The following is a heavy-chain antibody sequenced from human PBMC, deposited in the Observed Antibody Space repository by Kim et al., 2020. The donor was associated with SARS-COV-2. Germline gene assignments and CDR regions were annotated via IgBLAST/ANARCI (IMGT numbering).Heavy chain of an antibody. D-gene: IGHD1-26*01. CDR3: ARDRKVGAIFTSDY. V-gene: IGHV1-69*13. CDR1: GGTFSSYA. J-gene: IGHJ4*02. CDR2: IIPIFGTA. Sequence: SVKVSCKASGGTFSSYAISWVRQAPGQGLEWMGGIIPIFGTANYAQKFQGRVTITADESTSTAYMELSSLRSEDTAVYYCARDRKVGAIFTSDYWGQGTLLTVSS.